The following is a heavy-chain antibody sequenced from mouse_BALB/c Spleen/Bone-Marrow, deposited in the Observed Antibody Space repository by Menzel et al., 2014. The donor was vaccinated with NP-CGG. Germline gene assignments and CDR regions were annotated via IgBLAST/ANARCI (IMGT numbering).Heavy chain of an antibody. Sequence: VQLVESGPGLVAPSQSLSTTCTVSGFSLTSYGVHWVRQPPGKGLEWLGVIWAGGSTNYNSALMSRLSISKDNSKSQVFLKMNSLQTDDTAMYYCARDWDWYFDVWGAGTTVTVSS. D-gene: IGHD4-1*01. CDR3: ARDWDWYFDV. V-gene: IGHV2-9*02. J-gene: IGHJ1*01. CDR1: GFSLTSYG. CDR2: IWAGGST.